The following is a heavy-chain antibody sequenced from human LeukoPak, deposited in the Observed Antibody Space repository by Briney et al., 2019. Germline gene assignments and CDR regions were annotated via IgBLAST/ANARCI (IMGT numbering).Heavy chain of an antibody. V-gene: IGHV3-21*01. D-gene: IGHD1-26*01. CDR2: MITSTNYI. CDR3: AGPEGSGSHA. J-gene: IGHJ5*02. Sequence: GGSLRLSCVASGFTFSNYGMIWVRQVPGKGLEWVSMITSTNYIYYTNSVEGRFTISRDNSKDSLYLEMNSLRDEDTAVYYCAGPEGSGSHAWGQGTLVTVSS. CDR1: GFTFSNYG.